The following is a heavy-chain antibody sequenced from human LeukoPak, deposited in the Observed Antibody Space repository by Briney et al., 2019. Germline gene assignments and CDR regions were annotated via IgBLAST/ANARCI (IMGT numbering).Heavy chain of an antibody. CDR1: GGSISSSSYY. D-gene: IGHD3-3*01. CDR2: IYYSGST. Sequence: PSETLSLTCTVSGGSISSSSYYWGWIRQPPGKGLEWIGSIYYSGSTYYNPSLKSRFTISVDTSKNQFSLKLSSVTAADTAVYYCARQAYDFWSGYYTAAEYFQHWGQGTLVTVSS. V-gene: IGHV4-39*01. CDR3: ARQAYDFWSGYYTAAEYFQH. J-gene: IGHJ1*01.